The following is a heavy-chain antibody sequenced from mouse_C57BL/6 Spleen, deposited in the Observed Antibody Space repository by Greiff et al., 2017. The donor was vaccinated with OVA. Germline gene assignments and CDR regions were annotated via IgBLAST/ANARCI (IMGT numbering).Heavy chain of an antibody. D-gene: IGHD2-4*01. CDR2: IDPSDSET. V-gene: IGHV1-52*01. CDR3: ARPYDYDVYYFDY. Sequence: QVQLQPGAELVRPGSSVKLSCKASGYTFTSYWMHWVKQRPIQGLEWIGNIDPSDSETHYNQKFKDKATLTVDKSSSTAYMQLSSLTSEDSAVYYCARPYDYDVYYFDYWGQGTTLTVSS. CDR1: GYTFTSYW. J-gene: IGHJ2*01.